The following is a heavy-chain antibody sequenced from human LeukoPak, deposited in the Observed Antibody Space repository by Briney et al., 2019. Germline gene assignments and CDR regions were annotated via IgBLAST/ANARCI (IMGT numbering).Heavy chain of an antibody. V-gene: IGHV3-66*01. CDR2: IYSGGST. J-gene: IGHJ4*02. CDR3: ARTPHIAWGFDY. CDR1: GFTVSSNY. D-gene: IGHD3-16*01. Sequence: GGSLRLSCAASGFTVSSNYMSWVRQAPGKGLEWVSGIYSGGSTYYADSVKGRFTISRDNSKNTLYLQMNSLRAEDTAVYYCARTPHIAWGFDYWGQGTLVTVSS.